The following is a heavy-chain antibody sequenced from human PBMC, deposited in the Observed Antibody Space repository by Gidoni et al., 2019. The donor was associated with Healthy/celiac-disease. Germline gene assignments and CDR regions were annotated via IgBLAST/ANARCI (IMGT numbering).Heavy chain of an antibody. V-gene: IGHV1-46*01. D-gene: IGHD3-3*01. CDR3: ARESSAPDDFWSGDKSYDYGMDV. Sequence: QVQLVQSGAEVKKPGAAVKVSCKASGYTFTSYSLHWVRQAPGQGLEWMGIINPSGGSTSYEQKFQGRVTMTRDTSTSTVYMELISLRSKDTAVYYCARESSAPDDFWSGDKSYDYGMDVWGQGTTVTVSS. CDR2: INPSGGST. J-gene: IGHJ6*02. CDR1: GYTFTSYS.